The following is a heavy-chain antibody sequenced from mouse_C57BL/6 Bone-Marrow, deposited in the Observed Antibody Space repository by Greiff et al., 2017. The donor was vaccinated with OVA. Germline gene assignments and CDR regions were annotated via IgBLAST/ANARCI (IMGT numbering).Heavy chain of an antibody. V-gene: IGHV1-69*01. D-gene: IGHD2-1*01. CDR2: IDPSDSYT. J-gene: IGHJ1*03. CDR1: GYTFTSYW. Sequence: VQLQQPGAELVMPGASVKLSCKASGYTFTSYWMHWVKQRPGQGLEWIGEIDPSDSYTNYNQKFKGKSTLTVDKSSSTAYMQLSSLTSEDSAVYYGARYGNYWYFDVWGTGTTVTVSS. CDR3: ARYGNYWYFDV.